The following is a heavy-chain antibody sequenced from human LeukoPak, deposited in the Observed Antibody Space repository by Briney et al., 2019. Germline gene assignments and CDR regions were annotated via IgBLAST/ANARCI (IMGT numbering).Heavy chain of an antibody. J-gene: IGHJ4*02. CDR1: RFTFSTYG. CDR2: ISGSGGST. V-gene: IGHV3-23*01. D-gene: IGHD2-2*01. Sequence: PGGSLRLSCAASRFTFSTYGMSWVRQAPGKGLEWVSSISGSGGSTNYADSVKGRFTISRDNSKNTLYLQMNSLRDEDTAVYFCAKDEAWRPAADWGQGTLVTVSS. CDR3: AKDEAWRPAAD.